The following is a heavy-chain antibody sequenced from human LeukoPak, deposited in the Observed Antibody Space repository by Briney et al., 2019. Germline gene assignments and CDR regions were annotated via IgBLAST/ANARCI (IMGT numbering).Heavy chain of an antibody. CDR2: ISYDGSNK. D-gene: IGHD3-9*01. V-gene: IGHV3-30*03. CDR3: ARDYDILTGYFPIGLDY. CDR1: GFTFSRNG. Sequence: GRSLRLSCAASGFTFSRNGMHWVRQAPGKGLEWVAVISYDGSNKYYADSVKGRFTISRDNSKNTLYLPMNSLRAEDTAIYYCARDYDILTGYFPIGLDYWGQGTLVTVSS. J-gene: IGHJ4*02.